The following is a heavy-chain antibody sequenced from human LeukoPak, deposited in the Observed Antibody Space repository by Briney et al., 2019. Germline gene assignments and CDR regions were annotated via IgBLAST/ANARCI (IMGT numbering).Heavy chain of an antibody. D-gene: IGHD6-13*01. CDR3: ARGYSSSWYYFDY. J-gene: IGHJ4*02. CDR1: XX. CDR2: INPNSGGT. Sequence: XXXHWVRQAPGXGLEWMGRINPNSGGTNYAQKFQGRVTMTRDTSISTAYMELSRLRSDDTAVYYCARGYSSSWYYFDYWGQGTLVTVSS. V-gene: IGHV1-2*06.